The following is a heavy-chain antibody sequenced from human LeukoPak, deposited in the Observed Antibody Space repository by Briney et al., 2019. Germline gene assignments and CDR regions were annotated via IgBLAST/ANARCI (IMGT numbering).Heavy chain of an antibody. Sequence: GASVKASCKASGYTFTGYYMHWVRQAPGQGLEWMGWINPNSGGTNYAQKFQGRVTMTRDTSISTAYMELSRLRSDDTAVYYCARSPFYDYVWGSYPPSDYWGQGTLVTVSS. V-gene: IGHV1-2*02. D-gene: IGHD3-16*01. J-gene: IGHJ4*02. CDR1: GYTFTGYY. CDR3: ARSPFYDYVWGSYPPSDY. CDR2: INPNSGGT.